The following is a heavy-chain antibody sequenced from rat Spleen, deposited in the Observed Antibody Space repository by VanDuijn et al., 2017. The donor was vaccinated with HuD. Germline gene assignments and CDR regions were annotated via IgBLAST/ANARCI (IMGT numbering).Heavy chain of an antibody. Sequence: EVQLVESGGGLVQPGRSMKLSCAASGFTFSNYDMAWVRQAPTKGLEWVATIIYDGSRTYYGDSVKGRFTISRDSAKSTLYLQMDSLRSEDTATYYCARGANWELGDYFDYWGQGLMVTVSS. CDR1: GFTFSNYD. J-gene: IGHJ2*01. D-gene: IGHD5-1*01. CDR2: IIYDGSRT. CDR3: ARGANWELGDYFDY. V-gene: IGHV5S10*01.